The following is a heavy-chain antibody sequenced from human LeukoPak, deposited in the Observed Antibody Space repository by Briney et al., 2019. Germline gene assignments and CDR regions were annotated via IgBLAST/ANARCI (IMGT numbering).Heavy chain of an antibody. V-gene: IGHV4-61*02. J-gene: IGHJ6*03. CDR1: GDSISSSSYY. CDR2: IYTSGST. D-gene: IGHD2-2*01. CDR3: ARQHRYCSSTSCDTYYYYYMDV. Sequence: SETLSLTCTVSGDSISSSSYYWSWIRQPAGKGLEWIGRIYTSGSTNYNPSLKSRVTMSVDTSKNQFSLKLSSVTAADTAVYYCARQHRYCSSTSCDTYYYYYMDVWGKGTTVTVSS.